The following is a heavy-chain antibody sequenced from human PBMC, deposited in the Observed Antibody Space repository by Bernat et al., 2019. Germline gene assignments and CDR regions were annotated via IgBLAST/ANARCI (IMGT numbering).Heavy chain of an antibody. J-gene: IGHJ6*02. V-gene: IGHV3-74*01. D-gene: IGHD3-3*01. CDR3: ARDLWSGYNYYYYGMDV. CDR1: GFTFSSYW. Sequence: EVQLVESGGGLVQPGGSLRLSCAASGFTFSSYWMHWVRQAPGKGLVWVSRINSDVSSTSYADSVKGRFTHSGDNAKNALYLQMNGLRAEDTAVYYCARDLWSGYNYYYYGMDVWAKGPRSTSP. CDR2: INSDVSST.